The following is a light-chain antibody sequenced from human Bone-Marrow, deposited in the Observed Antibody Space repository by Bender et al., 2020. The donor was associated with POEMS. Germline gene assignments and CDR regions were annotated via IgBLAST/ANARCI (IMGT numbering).Light chain of an antibody. CDR3: QAWDTYSVI. CDR2: QGT. V-gene: IGLV3-1*01. J-gene: IGLJ2*01. Sequence: SYEVTQPPSVSVSPGQTASITCSGDDLGDKYVAWYQQKPGQSPVLVIYQGTKRPSGIPERFSGSNSGNTATLTISGTQAVDEADYYCQAWDTYSVIFGGGTKLTVL. CDR1: DLGDKY.